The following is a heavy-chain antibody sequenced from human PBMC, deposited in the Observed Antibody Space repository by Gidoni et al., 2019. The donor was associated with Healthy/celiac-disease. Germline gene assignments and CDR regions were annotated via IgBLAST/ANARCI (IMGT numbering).Heavy chain of an antibody. Sequence: VQLVESGGGAVQPGRFLRLTCAASGFHLSSSGMNWVRQAPGQGLEWGAVISYDGINKYYADSVKVRFTITRDNSKNTLYLQMNSLRAEDTAVYYCAKDRTTTVYSFGFDYWGQGTLVTVSS. CDR3: AKDRTTTVYSFGFDY. D-gene: IGHD4-4*01. CDR1: GFHLSSSG. J-gene: IGHJ4*01. CDR2: ISYDGINK. V-gene: IGHV3-30*18.